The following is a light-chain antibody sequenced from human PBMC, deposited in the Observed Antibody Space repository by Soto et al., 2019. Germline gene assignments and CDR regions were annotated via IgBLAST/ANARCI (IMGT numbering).Light chain of an antibody. CDR3: GLYMGSGTWL. CDR1: SGSVSSSNS. CDR2: STN. V-gene: IGLV8-61*01. J-gene: IGLJ3*02. Sequence: VVTQEPSFSVSPGGTVTLTCALSSGSVSSSNSPSWYQQTPGQAPRTLIYSTNTRSSGVPDRFSGSILGNKAALTITGTQADDESDYYCGLYMGSGTWLFGGGTKLTVL.